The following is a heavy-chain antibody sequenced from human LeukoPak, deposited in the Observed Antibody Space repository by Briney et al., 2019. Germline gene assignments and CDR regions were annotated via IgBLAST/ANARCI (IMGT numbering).Heavy chain of an antibody. CDR1: GFTFSSYA. V-gene: IGHV3-64D*06. D-gene: IGHD3-22*01. Sequence: GGSLRLSCAASGFTFSSYAMHWVRQAPGKGLEYVSAISSNGGSTYYADSVKGRFTISRDNSKNTLYLQMSSLRAEDTAVYYCVKDYYDSSGYVFDYWGQGTLVTVSS. CDR2: ISSNGGST. CDR3: VKDYYDSSGYVFDY. J-gene: IGHJ4*02.